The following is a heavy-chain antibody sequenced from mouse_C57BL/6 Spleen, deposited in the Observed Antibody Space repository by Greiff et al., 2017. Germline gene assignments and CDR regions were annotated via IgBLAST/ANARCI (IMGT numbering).Heavy chain of an antibody. D-gene: IGHD2-1*01. CDR3: GGGNTGYYAMDD. V-gene: IGHV1-7*01. Sequence: VQLQQSGAELAKPGASVKLSCKASGYTFTSYWLHWVKQRPGQGLEWIGYINPSSGYAKYNQKFKDKATLTADKSSRTAYMQLSSLTYEDASVYYCGGGNTGYYAMDDWGEGTSVAVSS. CDR2: INPSSGYA. CDR1: GYTFTSYW. J-gene: IGHJ4*01.